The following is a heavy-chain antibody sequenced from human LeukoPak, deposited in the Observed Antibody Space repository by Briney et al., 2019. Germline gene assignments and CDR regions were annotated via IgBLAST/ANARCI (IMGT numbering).Heavy chain of an antibody. CDR2: IIPIFGTA. CDR3: ARPHSYYGSGSHLYYYYYGMDV. Sequence: SVKVSCKASGGTFSSYAISWVRQAPGQGLEWMGGIIPIFGTANYAQKFQGRVTITADESTSTAYMELSSLRSEDTAVYYCARPHSYYGSGSHLYYYYYGMDVWGRGTTVTVSS. D-gene: IGHD3-10*01. V-gene: IGHV1-69*01. J-gene: IGHJ6*02. CDR1: GGTFSSYA.